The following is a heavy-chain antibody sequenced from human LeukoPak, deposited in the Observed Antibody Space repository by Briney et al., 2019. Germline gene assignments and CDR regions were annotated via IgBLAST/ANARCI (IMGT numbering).Heavy chain of an antibody. J-gene: IGHJ4*02. CDR3: AKDLRYGSADY. Sequence: GRSLRLSCAASGFTFDDYAMHWVRQAPGKGLEWVSGISWSSGSKGYADSVKGRFIISRDNAKNALYLQMNSLRAEDTAVYYCAKDLRYGSADYWGQGTLVTVSS. CDR2: ISWSSGSK. CDR1: GFTFDDYA. V-gene: IGHV3-9*01. D-gene: IGHD3-10*01.